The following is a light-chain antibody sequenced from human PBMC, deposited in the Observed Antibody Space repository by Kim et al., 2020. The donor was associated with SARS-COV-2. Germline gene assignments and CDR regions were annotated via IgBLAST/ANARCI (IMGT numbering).Light chain of an antibody. J-gene: IGLJ2*01. CDR1: SLRSYY. CDR3: NSWASSGNHVV. CDR2: GKN. Sequence: SSELTQDPAVSVALGQTVRITCQGDSLRSYYASWYQQKPGQAPVLVIYGKNNRPSGIPDRSSGSSSGNKASLTITGAQAEDEADYYCNSWASSGNHVVFG. V-gene: IGLV3-19*01.